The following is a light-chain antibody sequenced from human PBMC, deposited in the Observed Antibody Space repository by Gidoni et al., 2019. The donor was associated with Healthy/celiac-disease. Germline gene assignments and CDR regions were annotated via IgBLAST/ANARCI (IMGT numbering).Light chain of an antibody. CDR1: QSVSSN. CDR2: GAS. J-gene: IGKJ3*01. Sequence: IVMTQSPATLSVSPGDRATLSCRASQSVSSNLAWYQQKPGQAPRLLIYGASTRAPGIPARFSGSGSGTEFTLTLSSLQSEDFAVYYCQQYNNWPPLFTFGPGTKVDIK. V-gene: IGKV3-15*01. CDR3: QQYNNWPPLFT.